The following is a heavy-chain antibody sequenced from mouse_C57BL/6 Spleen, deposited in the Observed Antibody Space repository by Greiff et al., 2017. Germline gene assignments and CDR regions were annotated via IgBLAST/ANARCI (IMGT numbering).Heavy chain of an antibody. D-gene: IGHD2-2*01. J-gene: IGHJ4*01. CDR2: IYPGSGST. CDR1: GYTFTSYW. V-gene: IGHV1-55*01. Sequence: QVQLQQPGAELVKPGASVKMSCKASGYTFTSYWITWVKQRPGQGLEWIGEIYPGSGSTNYNEKFKSKATLTVDTSSSTAYMQLSSLTSEDSAVYYCARDYGYEGYAMDYWGQGTSVTVSS. CDR3: ARDYGYEGYAMDY.